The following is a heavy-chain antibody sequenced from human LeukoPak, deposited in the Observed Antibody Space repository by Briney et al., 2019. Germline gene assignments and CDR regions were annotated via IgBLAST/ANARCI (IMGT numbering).Heavy chain of an antibody. V-gene: IGHV3-30*02. CDR3: AKDRDYGDYPSAYYYYMDA. D-gene: IGHD4-17*01. J-gene: IGHJ6*03. CDR1: GFTFSTYG. Sequence: PGGSLRLSCAASGFTFSTYGIHWVRQAPGKGLEWVAFIRYDGTSKWYANSVKGRFTISRDNSKNMLYLQMNSLRAEDTAVYHCAKDRDYGDYPSAYYYYMDAWGKGTTVTVSS. CDR2: IRYDGTSK.